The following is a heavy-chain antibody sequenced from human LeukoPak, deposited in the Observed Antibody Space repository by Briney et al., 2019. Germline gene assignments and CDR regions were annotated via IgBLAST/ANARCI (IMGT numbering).Heavy chain of an antibody. Sequence: GRSLRLSCAGSRFTFSSYGIHWVRQAPGKGLEWVAVISHDGTGKYYADSVKGRFTISRDNSKNTLYLEVNSLRPEDTGMYYCAKDRGSSSYGMDAGAQGPTATVS. V-gene: IGHV3-30*18. CDR2: ISHDGTGK. D-gene: IGHD5-12*01. CDR1: RFTFSSYG. CDR3: AKDRGSSSYGMDA. J-gene: IGHJ6*02.